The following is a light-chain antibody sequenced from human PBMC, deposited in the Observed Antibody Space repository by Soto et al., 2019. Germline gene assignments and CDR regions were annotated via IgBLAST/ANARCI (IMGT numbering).Light chain of an antibody. V-gene: IGKV2-30*02. Sequence: DVVMTQSPLSLPVTLGQPASISCRSTQSLVHSDGNTHLNWFQQRPGQSPRRLICKVSNRESGVPDRFSGSASGTDFTLKISRVEAEDLGVYYCMQGTHWPYTFGRGTKLEIK. CDR1: QSLVHSDGNTH. CDR2: KVS. J-gene: IGKJ2*01. CDR3: MQGTHWPYT.